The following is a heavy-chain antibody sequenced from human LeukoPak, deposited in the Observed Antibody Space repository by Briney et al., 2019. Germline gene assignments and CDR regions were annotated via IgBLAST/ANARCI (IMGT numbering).Heavy chain of an antibody. Sequence: SETLSLTCTVSGGSISSSSYYWGWIRQPPGKGLEWIGYIYYSGSTNYNPSLKSRVTISVDTSKNQFSLKLSSVTAADTAVYYCAGGGMVGYCSGGSCPFDYWGQGTLVTVSS. CDR3: AGGGMVGYCSGGSCPFDY. V-gene: IGHV4-61*05. J-gene: IGHJ4*02. CDR1: GGSISSSSYY. D-gene: IGHD2-15*01. CDR2: IYYSGST.